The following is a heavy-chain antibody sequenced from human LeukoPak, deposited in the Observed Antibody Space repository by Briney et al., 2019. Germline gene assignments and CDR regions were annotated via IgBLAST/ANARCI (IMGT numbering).Heavy chain of an antibody. CDR2: ISSHSSTI. D-gene: IGHD1-26*01. CDR3: ATTPGEYSGSRGSLDY. V-gene: IGHV3-48*04. CDR1: GFTFSSYS. J-gene: IGHJ4*02. Sequence: GGSLRLSCAASGFTFSSYSMYWVRQAPGKGLEWVSYISSHSSTIYYADSVKGRFTISRDNAQNSLYLQMNSLRAEDTAVYYCATTPGEYSGSRGSLDYWGQGTLVTVSS.